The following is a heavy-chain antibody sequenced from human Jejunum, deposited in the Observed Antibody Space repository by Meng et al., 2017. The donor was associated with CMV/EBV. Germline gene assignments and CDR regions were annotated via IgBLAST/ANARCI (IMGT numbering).Heavy chain of an antibody. D-gene: IGHD3-10*01. Sequence: LQLEESGPGLVKPSETLSLTCTMSGASISDSSYYWGWIRQPPGKGLEWIGSVYYSGSTYYNPSLESRVTISVDTSKNQFSLKLTSVTAADTATYYCARDPTPDGSDYWGRGTLVTVSS. J-gene: IGHJ4*02. CDR1: GASISDSSYY. V-gene: IGHV4-39*07. CDR3: ARDPTPDGSDY. CDR2: VYYSGST.